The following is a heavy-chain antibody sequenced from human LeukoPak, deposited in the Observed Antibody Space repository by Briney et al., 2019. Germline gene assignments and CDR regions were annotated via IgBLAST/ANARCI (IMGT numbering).Heavy chain of an antibody. D-gene: IGHD5-24*01. J-gene: IGHJ6*03. CDR3: AKGMATLSYYYYCMDV. CDR2: ISGSGGNT. V-gene: IGHV3-23*01. Sequence: GGSLRLSCAASGFTFSSYAMTWVRQTPGKGLEWVSAISGSGGNTYYTDSVKGRFTISRDNSKNTLYLQMNSLRAEDTAIYYCAKGMATLSYYYYCMDVWGKGTTVTVSS. CDR1: GFTFSSYA.